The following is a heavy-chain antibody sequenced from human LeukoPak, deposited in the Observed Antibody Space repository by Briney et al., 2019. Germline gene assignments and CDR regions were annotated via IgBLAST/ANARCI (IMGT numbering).Heavy chain of an antibody. CDR1: GGSISSYY. Sequence: SETLSLTCTVSGGSISSYYWSWIRQPPGKGLEWIGYIYYSGSTNYSPPLKSRVTISVDTSKNQFSLKLSSVTAADTAVYYCATRQGDGLDYWGQGTLVTVSS. J-gene: IGHJ4*02. D-gene: IGHD3-16*01. CDR2: IYYSGST. V-gene: IGHV4-59*01. CDR3: ATRQGDGLDY.